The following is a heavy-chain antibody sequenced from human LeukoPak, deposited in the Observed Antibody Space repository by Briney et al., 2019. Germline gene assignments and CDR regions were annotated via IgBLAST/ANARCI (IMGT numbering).Heavy chain of an antibody. D-gene: IGHD2-2*01. Sequence: SVKVSCKASGGTFSSYAISWVRQAPGQGLEWMGGIIPIFGTANYAQKFQGRVTITADESTGTAYMELSSLRSEDTAVYYCARTPYIVVVPAAIPVFFDYWGQGTLVTVSS. CDR2: IIPIFGTA. CDR3: ARTPYIVVVPAAIPVFFDY. CDR1: GGTFSSYA. V-gene: IGHV1-69*01. J-gene: IGHJ4*02.